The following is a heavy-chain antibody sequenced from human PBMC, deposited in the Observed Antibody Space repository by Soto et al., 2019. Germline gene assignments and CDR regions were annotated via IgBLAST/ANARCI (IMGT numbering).Heavy chain of an antibody. CDR2: ISAYNGNT. Sequence: GASVKVSCKASGYTFTSYGISWVRQAPGQGLEWMGWISAYNGNTNYAQKLQGRVTMTTDTSTSTAYMELRSLRSDDTAVYYCARHLEYYYDSSGHFDPWGQGTLVTVPQ. J-gene: IGHJ5*02. D-gene: IGHD3-22*01. V-gene: IGHV1-18*01. CDR3: ARHLEYYYDSSGHFDP. CDR1: GYTFTSYG.